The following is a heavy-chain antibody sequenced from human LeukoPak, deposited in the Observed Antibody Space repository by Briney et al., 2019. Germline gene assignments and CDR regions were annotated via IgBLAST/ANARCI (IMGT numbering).Heavy chain of an antibody. V-gene: IGHV4-38-2*02. Sequence: PSETLSLTCTVSGYSINNNYYWDWIRQPPGKGLDWIASIYHSGKTYYNPSLKSRVTISVDTSKNQFSLKLSSVTAADTAVYYCARKLVVVAANNWFDPWGQGTLVTVSS. D-gene: IGHD2-15*01. CDR2: IYHSGKT. CDR3: ARKLVVVAANNWFDP. J-gene: IGHJ5*02. CDR1: GYSINNNYY.